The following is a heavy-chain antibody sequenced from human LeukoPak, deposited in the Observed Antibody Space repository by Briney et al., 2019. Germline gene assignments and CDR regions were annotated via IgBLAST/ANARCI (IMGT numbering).Heavy chain of an antibody. Sequence: SETLSLTCTVSGGSISSYYWSWIRQPAGKGLEWIGRIYTSGNTNYNPSLKSRVTMSVDTSKNQLSLKLSSVTAADTAVYYCAREITDSSGYYRDYWGQGTLVTVSS. CDR2: IYTSGNT. V-gene: IGHV4-4*07. D-gene: IGHD3-22*01. J-gene: IGHJ4*02. CDR3: AREITDSSGYYRDY. CDR1: GGSISSYY.